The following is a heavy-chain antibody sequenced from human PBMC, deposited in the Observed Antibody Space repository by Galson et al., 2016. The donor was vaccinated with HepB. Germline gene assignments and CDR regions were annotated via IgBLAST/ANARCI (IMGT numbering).Heavy chain of an antibody. D-gene: IGHD4-23*01. CDR3: VADHGGFDALDS. J-gene: IGHJ4*02. V-gene: IGHV3-49*03. CDR1: GFTFVDFA. CDR2: IGGKTYGVTI. Sequence: SLRLSCAASGFTFVDFAMGWCRQAPGKGLEWIGYIGGKTYGVTIRYAASVRGRFTISRDDSRNIAYLQMDSLTADDTAIYYCVADHGGFDALDSWGQGTLVTVSS.